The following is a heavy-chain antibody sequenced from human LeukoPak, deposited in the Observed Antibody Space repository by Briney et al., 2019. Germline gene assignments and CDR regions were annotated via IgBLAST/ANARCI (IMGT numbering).Heavy chain of an antibody. CDR3: AVGGNPSDFDY. V-gene: IGHV4-38-2*01. D-gene: IGHD4-23*01. Sequence: SETLSLTCAVSGYSTSSGYYWGSIRQPPGKGLECIGSIYHSGSTYYNPSLKRRVTISVDTSKNQFSLKLSSVTAADTAVYYCAVGGNPSDFDYWGHGTLVTVSS. CDR2: IYHSGST. J-gene: IGHJ4*01. CDR1: GYSTSSGYY.